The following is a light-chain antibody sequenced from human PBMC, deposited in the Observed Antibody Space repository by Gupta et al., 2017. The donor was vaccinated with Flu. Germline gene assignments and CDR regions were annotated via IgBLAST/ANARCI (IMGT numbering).Light chain of an antibody. V-gene: IGKV1-27*01. Sequence: DILLPQSPSSLSVSLGAGLTISCRASQGISNNLAWYQQEPGKAPVLLITSASSLESGVPSRFSGSGSGTDFTLTIKNLQPEDVATYFCQQYKSAPLTFGGGTKVDI. J-gene: IGKJ4*01. CDR1: QGISNN. CDR2: SAS. CDR3: QQYKSAPLT.